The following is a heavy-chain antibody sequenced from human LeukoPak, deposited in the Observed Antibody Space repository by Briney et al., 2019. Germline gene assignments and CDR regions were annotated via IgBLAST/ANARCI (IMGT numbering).Heavy chain of an antibody. Sequence: LXLXXXXSGFXXXTYWMHWVRQTPGKGLVWVSRMNADGRTINYADSVKGRFTISRDNAKNTLYLQMNNLRDEDTAVYYCATAGNYRFDSWGQGTLVTVSS. D-gene: IGHD1-7*01. CDR3: ATAGNYRFDS. CDR2: MNADGRTI. CDR1: GFXXXTYW. V-gene: IGHV3-74*01. J-gene: IGHJ4*02.